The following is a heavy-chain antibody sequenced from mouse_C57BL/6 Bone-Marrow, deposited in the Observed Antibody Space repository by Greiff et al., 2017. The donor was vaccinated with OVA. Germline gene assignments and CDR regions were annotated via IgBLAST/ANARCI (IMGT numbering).Heavy chain of an antibody. Sequence: QVQLKESGAELARPGASVKLSCKASGYTFTSYGISWVKQRPGQGLEWIGEIYPRSGNTYYNEKFKGKSTLTADKSSSTAYMELRSLTSEDSAVYFCARGGVYYDYVWYFDVWGTGTTVTVSS. D-gene: IGHD2-4*01. J-gene: IGHJ1*03. CDR3: ARGGVYYDYVWYFDV. CDR1: GYTFTSYG. V-gene: IGHV1-81*01. CDR2: IYPRSGNT.